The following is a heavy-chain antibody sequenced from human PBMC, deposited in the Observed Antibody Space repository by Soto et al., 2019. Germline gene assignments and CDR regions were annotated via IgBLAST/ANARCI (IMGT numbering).Heavy chain of an antibody. V-gene: IGHV4-31*03. CDR1: GGSISSGGYY. CDR2: IYYSGST. J-gene: IGHJ6*02. CDR3: ARDGRTSYYYYYGMDV. Sequence: QVQLQESGPGLVKPSQTLSLTCTVSGGSISSGGYYWSWIRQHPGKGLEWIGYIYYSGSTYYNPSLTSRVTISVDTSKNQFSLKLSSVTAADTAVYYCARDGRTSYYYYYGMDVWGQGTTVTVSS.